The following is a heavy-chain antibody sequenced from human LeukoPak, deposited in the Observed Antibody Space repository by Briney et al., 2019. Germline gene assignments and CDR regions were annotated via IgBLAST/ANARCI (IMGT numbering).Heavy chain of an antibody. CDR3: ARDRCTNGVCYYDY. V-gene: IGHV3-33*08. CDR2: IWYDGGIK. D-gene: IGHD2-8*01. CDR1: GFTFSNYG. J-gene: IGHJ4*02. Sequence: GGSLRLSCGASGFTFSNYGMHWVRQAPGKGLEWVAVIWYDGGIKYYGDSVRGRFTISRDNPKNTLYLQMNSLRAEDTAVYYCARDRCTNGVCYYDYWGQGTLVTVSS.